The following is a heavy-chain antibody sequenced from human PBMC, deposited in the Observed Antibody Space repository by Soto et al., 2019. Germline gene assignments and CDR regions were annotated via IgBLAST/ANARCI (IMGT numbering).Heavy chain of an antibody. CDR2: VSYSGSP. Sequence: QVQLQESGPGLVKPSETLSLTCTVSGASISSSYWSWIRQPPGKGLEWIGYVSYSGSPTYNPSLKSLVTISVDTSKNQFSLKLTSVTAADTAVYYCAREPSNYWFSDLWGRGTLVTVSS. D-gene: IGHD2-8*01. V-gene: IGHV4-59*01. CDR3: AREPSNYWFSDL. CDR1: GASISSSY. J-gene: IGHJ2*01.